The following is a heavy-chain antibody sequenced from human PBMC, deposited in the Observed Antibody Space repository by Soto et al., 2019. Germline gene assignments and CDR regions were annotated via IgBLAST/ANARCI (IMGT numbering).Heavy chain of an antibody. J-gene: IGHJ4*02. V-gene: IGHV4-39*07. CDR1: GGSISSSSYY. CDR2: IYYSGST. D-gene: IGHD6-19*01. Sequence: PSETLSLTCTVSGGSISSSSYYWGWIRQPPGKGLEWIGSIYYSGSTYYNPSLKSRVTISVDTSKNQFSLKLSSVTAADTAVYYCAREGQQWLASGFDYWGQGTLVTVSS. CDR3: AREGQQWLASGFDY.